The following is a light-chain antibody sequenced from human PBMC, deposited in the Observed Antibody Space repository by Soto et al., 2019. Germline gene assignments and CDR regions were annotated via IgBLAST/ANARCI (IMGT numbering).Light chain of an antibody. Sequence: EIVLTQSPGTLSLSPGERATLSCRASQSVSSSYLAWYQKKPGQAPRLLIYGASSRATGIPDRFSGSGSGTDFTLTISRLETEDFAVYYCQQYGTSPPLTFGQGTKVEIK. CDR2: GAS. V-gene: IGKV3-20*01. CDR1: QSVSSSY. CDR3: QQYGTSPPLT. J-gene: IGKJ1*01.